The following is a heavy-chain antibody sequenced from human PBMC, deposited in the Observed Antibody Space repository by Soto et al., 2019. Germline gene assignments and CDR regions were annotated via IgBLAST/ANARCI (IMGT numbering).Heavy chain of an antibody. V-gene: IGHV3-23*01. J-gene: IGHJ3*02. CDR3: AQEINGANGRGAFDI. CDR1: GFTFSSYA. D-gene: IGHD4-17*01. CDR2: ISSSAGGI. Sequence: GGSLRLSCAASGFTFSSYAMNWVRQAPGKGLEWVSAISSSAGGIYYADSVKGRFTISRDNSKSTLYLQMNSLKAEDTAVYYCAQEINGANGRGAFDIWGQVTMVTVSS.